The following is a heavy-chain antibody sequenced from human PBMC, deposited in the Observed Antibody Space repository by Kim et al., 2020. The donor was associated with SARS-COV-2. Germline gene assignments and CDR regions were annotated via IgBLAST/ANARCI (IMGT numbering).Heavy chain of an antibody. D-gene: IGHD3-10*01. V-gene: IGHV3-48*03. CDR2: ISSSGSTI. J-gene: IGHJ4*02. Sequence: GGSLRLSCAASGFTFSSYEMNWVRQAPGKGLEWVSYISSSGSTIYYADSGKGRFTISRDNAKNSLYLQMNSLRAEDTAVNYCARDRPSLIHGIVRGVPPDRFDYWGKRPLVTVSS. CDR1: GFTFSSYE. CDR3: ARDRPSLIHGIVRGVPPDRFDY.